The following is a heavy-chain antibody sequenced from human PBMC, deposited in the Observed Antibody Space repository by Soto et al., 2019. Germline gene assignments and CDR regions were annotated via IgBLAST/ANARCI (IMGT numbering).Heavy chain of an antibody. Sequence: ASVKVSCKASGYTFTGYYMHWVRQAPGQGLEWMGWINPNSGGTNYAQKSQGWVTMTRDTSISTAYMELSRLRSDDTAVYYCARDLGGYSYGYHYFDGMDVWGQGTTVTVSS. D-gene: IGHD5-18*01. CDR3: ARDLGGYSYGYHYFDGMDV. CDR2: INPNSGGT. J-gene: IGHJ6*02. V-gene: IGHV1-2*04. CDR1: GYTFTGYY.